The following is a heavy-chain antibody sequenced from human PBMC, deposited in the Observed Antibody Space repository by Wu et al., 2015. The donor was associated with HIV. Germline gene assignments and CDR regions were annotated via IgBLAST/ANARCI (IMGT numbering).Heavy chain of an antibody. D-gene: IGHD3-22*01. CDR3: TIGPFSSGPYDSDF. Sequence: QVQWVQSGAEVKKPGSSVNVSCKTSGGTFSNYVINWVRQAPGQGLEWMGGIIPFFNSTNYAQKFQGRVTISTDEPTSTAYMELSSLFSEDTAVYYCTIGPFSSGPYDSDFWGQGTLV. J-gene: IGHJ4*02. V-gene: IGHV1-69*05. CDR2: IIPFFNST. CDR1: GGTFSNYV.